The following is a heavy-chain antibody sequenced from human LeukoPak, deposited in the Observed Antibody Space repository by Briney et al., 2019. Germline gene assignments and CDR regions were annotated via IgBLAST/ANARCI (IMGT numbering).Heavy chain of an antibody. D-gene: IGHD4-23*01. CDR1: GYSFTSYW. Sequence: GESLKISCKGSGYSFTSYWIGWVRQMPGKGLELMGIIYPGDSDNRYSPSFQRQVTISADKFISTAYLQWSSLKASDTAMYYCEVPGGNSLRFDYWGQGTLVTVSS. V-gene: IGHV5-51*01. J-gene: IGHJ4*02. CDR3: EVPGGNSLRFDY. CDR2: IYPGDSDN.